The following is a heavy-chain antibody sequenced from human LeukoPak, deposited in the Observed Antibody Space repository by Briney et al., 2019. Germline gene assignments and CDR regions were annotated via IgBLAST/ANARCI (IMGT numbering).Heavy chain of an antibody. Sequence: SGTLSLTCGVSGDSISSTNWWSWVRQPPGKGLEWIGEIYHSGSTNYNPSLKSRDTISVDKPKNQFSLKLSSVTAADTAVYYCARGGTGHLDYWGQGTLVTVSS. J-gene: IGHJ4*02. CDR2: IYHSGST. D-gene: IGHD7-27*01. CDR3: ARGGTGHLDY. CDR1: GDSISSTNW. V-gene: IGHV4-4*02.